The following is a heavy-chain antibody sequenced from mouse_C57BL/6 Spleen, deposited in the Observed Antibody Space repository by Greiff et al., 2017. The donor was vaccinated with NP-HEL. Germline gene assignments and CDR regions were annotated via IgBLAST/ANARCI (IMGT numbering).Heavy chain of an antibody. CDR1: GYTFTSYW. D-gene: IGHD1-1*01. V-gene: IGHV1-59*01. CDR3: ARDGSSTWYFDV. J-gene: IGHJ1*03. Sequence: QVQLQQPGAELVRPGTSVKLSCKASGYTFTSYWLHWVKQRPGQGLEWIGVIDPSDSYTNYNQKFEGKATLTVDTYSSTAYMQLRSLTSEEAAVYYCARDGSSTWYFDVWGTGTTVTVSS. CDR2: IDPSDSYT.